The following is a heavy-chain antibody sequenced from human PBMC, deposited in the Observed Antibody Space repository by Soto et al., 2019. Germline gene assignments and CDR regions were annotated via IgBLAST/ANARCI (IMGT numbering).Heavy chain of an antibody. D-gene: IGHD3-10*01. J-gene: IGHJ4*02. CDR1: GGSFSGYY. CDR3: ARNYGSGSYRTIDY. CDR2: INQSGST. Sequence: QVQLQQWGAGLLKPSETLSLTCAVYGGSFSGYYWSWIRQPPGTGLEWIGEINQSGSTNYNPSLKSRVSISVDTSKNPLSLKLSSVTAADTAVYYCARNYGSGSYRTIDYWGQGTLVTVSS. V-gene: IGHV4-34*01.